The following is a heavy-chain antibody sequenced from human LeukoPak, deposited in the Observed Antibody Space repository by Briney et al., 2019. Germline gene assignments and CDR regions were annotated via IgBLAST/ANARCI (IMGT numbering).Heavy chain of an antibody. CDR2: ISSSGSST. V-gene: IGHV3-23*01. CDR3: ANRPLNSASGWYGVDC. D-gene: IGHD6-19*01. J-gene: IGHJ4*02. Sequence: PRGSPRLSCAASGFTFSNYAMSWVCQAPGKGLEWVSAISSSGSSTYYADSVKGRFTLSRDNSKDTLYLQMNSLRAEDTAVYYCANRPLNSASGWYGVDCWGQGTLVPVSS. CDR1: GFTFSNYA.